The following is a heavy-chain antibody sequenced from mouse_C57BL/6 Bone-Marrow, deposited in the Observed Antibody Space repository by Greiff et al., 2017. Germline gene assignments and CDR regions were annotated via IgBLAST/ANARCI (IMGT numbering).Heavy chain of an antibody. CDR1: GYTFTDHT. J-gene: IGHJ2*01. Sequence: QVQLQQSDAELVKPGASVKISCKASGYTFTDHTIHWMKQRPEQGLEWIGYIYPRDGSTKYNEKFKGKATLTADKSSSTAYMQLNSLSSEDSAVYFCSRRVDYYGFDYWGQGATLTVSS. CDR2: IYPRDGST. CDR3: SRRVDYYGFDY. D-gene: IGHD1-1*01. V-gene: IGHV1-78*01.